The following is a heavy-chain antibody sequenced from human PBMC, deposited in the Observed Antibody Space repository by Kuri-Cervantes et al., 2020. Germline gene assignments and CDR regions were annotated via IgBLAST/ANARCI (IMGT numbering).Heavy chain of an antibody. CDR3: AKAHSSGWYYFDY. CDR1: GFTFSLYS. V-gene: IGHV3-21*01. Sequence: GESLKISCAASGFTFSLYSMNWVRQAPGKGLEWVSSISGTTNAMYSADSLKGRFTISRDNSKNKLYLQMHGLRPEDMVVYYCAKAHSSGWYYFDYWGQGTLVTVSS. CDR2: ISGTTNAM. D-gene: IGHD6-19*01. J-gene: IGHJ4*02.